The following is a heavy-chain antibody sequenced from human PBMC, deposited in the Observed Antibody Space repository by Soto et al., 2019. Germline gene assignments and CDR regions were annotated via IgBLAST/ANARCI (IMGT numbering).Heavy chain of an antibody. J-gene: IGHJ6*02. CDR1: GFTVSDNA. CDR2: SSDDGDST. CDR3: AKSLSTAVNYGLDV. D-gene: IGHD2-2*01. Sequence: GGSLRLSCGASGFTVSDNAMTWIRQAPGKGLEWVSSSSDDGDSTYYADSVKGRFALSRDNSKNTLFLHMNSLGAEDTAVYYCAKSLSTAVNYGLDVWGQGTSVTVSS. V-gene: IGHV3-23*01.